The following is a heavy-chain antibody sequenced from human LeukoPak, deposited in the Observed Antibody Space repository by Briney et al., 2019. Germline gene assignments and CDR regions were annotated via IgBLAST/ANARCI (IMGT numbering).Heavy chain of an antibody. CDR2: IYYSGST. Sequence: SETLSLTCTVSGGSISSYYWSWIRQPPGEGVGWIGYIYYSGSTNYNPSLKSRVTISVDTSKNQFSLKLSSVTAADTAVYYCARGPSPYGLRFLEWLPGGGFDPWGQGTLVTVSS. D-gene: IGHD3-3*01. V-gene: IGHV4-59*01. J-gene: IGHJ5*02. CDR3: ARGPSPYGLRFLEWLPGGGFDP. CDR1: GGSISSYY.